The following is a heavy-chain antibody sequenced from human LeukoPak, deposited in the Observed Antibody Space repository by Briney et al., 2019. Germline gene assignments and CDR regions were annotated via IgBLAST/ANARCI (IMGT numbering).Heavy chain of an antibody. V-gene: IGHV4-30-4*01. Sequence: SETLSLTCTVSGGSISSGDYYWSWIRQPPGKGLEWIGYIYYSGSTYYNPSLKSRVTISVDTSKNQFSLKLSSVTAADTAVYYCARVLKRRDGHNSHYWGQGTLVTVSS. J-gene: IGHJ4*02. CDR3: ARVLKRRDGHNSHY. CDR1: GGSISSGDYY. D-gene: IGHD5-24*01. CDR2: IYYSGST.